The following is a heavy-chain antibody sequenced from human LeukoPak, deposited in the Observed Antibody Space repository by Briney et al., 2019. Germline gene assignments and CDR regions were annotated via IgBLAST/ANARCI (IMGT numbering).Heavy chain of an antibody. J-gene: IGHJ4*02. CDR3: AKRGAEVGATVAPGDY. V-gene: IGHV3-23*01. CDR2: ISGSGSA. CDR1: GFTLSSYA. Sequence: GGSLRLSCAASGFTLSSYAMNWVRQAPGKGLEWVSAISGSGSAYYADSVKGRFTISRDNSKNTLYLQMNSLRAEDTAVYYCAKRGAEVGATVAPGDYWGQGTLLTVSS. D-gene: IGHD1-26*01.